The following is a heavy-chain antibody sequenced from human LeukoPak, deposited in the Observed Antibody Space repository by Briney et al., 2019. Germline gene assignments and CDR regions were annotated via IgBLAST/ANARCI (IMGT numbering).Heavy chain of an antibody. J-gene: IGHJ4*02. CDR2: IYYSGST. CDR1: GGSIGTYY. D-gene: IGHD3-22*01. V-gene: IGHV4-59*12. CDR3: ARLYYYDSSGYYTPGDN. Sequence: SETLSLTCSVSGGSIGTYYWSWIRQPPGKGLEWIGYIYYSGSTRHNPSLKGRVTISADTSKNQFSLKLSSVTAADTAVYYCARLYYYDSSGYYTPGDNWGQGTLVTVSS.